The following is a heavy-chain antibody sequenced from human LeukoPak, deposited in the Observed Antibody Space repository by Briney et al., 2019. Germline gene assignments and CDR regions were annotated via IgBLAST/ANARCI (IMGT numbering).Heavy chain of an antibody. V-gene: IGHV3-21*01. Sequence: PGGSLRLSCAASGFTFSSYSMNWVRQAPGKGLEWVSSISSSSSYIYYADSVKGRFTISRDNAKNSLYLQMNSLRAEDTAVYYCARLHCANGVCSNFDYWGQGTLVTVSS. J-gene: IGHJ4*02. CDR3: ARLHCANGVCSNFDY. D-gene: IGHD2-8*01. CDR1: GFTFSSYS. CDR2: ISSSSSYI.